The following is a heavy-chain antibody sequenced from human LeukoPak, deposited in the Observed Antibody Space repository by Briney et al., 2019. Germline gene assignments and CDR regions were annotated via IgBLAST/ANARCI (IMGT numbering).Heavy chain of an antibody. CDR3: AKDPGRRNLFDP. V-gene: IGHV3-23*01. Sequence: GGSLRLSCAASGFTFSNYAISWVRQAPGKGLEWVSAISGSGGSTYYADSVKGRFTISRDNSKNTLYLQMNSLRAEDTAVYYCAKDPGRRNLFDPWGQGTLVTVSS. CDR2: ISGSGGST. J-gene: IGHJ5*02. CDR1: GFTFSNYA.